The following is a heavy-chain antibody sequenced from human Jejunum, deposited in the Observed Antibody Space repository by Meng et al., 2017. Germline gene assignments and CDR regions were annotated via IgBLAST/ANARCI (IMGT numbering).Heavy chain of an antibody. D-gene: IGHD4-17*01. V-gene: IGHV2-5*01. CDR3: AHRTTVTHVDY. CDR2: IYWNDDK. Sequence: QITLKEVGPTLVEPTQTLTLPLPVSGFSVSTSGVVVGWVRQPPGKALEWLAFIYWNDDKRYSLSLKSRLTITKDTSKNQVVLTMTNMDPVDTATYYCAHRTTVTHVDYWGQGTLVTVSS. CDR1: GFSVSTSGVV. J-gene: IGHJ4*02.